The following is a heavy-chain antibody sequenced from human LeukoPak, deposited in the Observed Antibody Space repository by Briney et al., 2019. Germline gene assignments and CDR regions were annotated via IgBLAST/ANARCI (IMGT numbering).Heavy chain of an antibody. CDR1: GGSFSGYY. D-gene: IGHD3-10*01. CDR3: ARHPTYYYGSALDY. Sequence: PSETLSLTCAVYGGSFSGYYWSWIRQPPGKGLEWIGEINHSGSTNYNPSLKSRVTISVDTSKNQFSLKLSSVTAADTAVYYCARHPTYYYGSALDYWGQGTLVTVSS. J-gene: IGHJ4*02. V-gene: IGHV4-34*01. CDR2: INHSGST.